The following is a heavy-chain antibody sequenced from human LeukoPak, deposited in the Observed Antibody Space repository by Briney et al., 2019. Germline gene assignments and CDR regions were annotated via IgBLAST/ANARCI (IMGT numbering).Heavy chain of an antibody. CDR3: ATDYYDSSGYYCVGPHAFDI. J-gene: IGHJ3*02. D-gene: IGHD3-22*01. Sequence: ASVKVSCKASGYTFTSYGISWVRQATGQGLEWMGWMNPNSGNTGYAQKFQGRVTMTRNTSISTAYMELSSLRSEDTAVYYCATDYYDSSGYYCVGPHAFDIWGQGAMVTVSS. V-gene: IGHV1-8*02. CDR1: GYTFTSYG. CDR2: MNPNSGNT.